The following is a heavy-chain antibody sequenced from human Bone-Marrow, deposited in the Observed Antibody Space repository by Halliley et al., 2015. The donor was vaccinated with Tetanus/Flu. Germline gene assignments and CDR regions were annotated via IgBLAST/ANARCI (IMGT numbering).Heavy chain of an antibody. D-gene: IGHD6-19*01. CDR1: GGSISSHNW. CDR3: AREKGAGTFRGFDY. V-gene: IGHV4-4*02. Sequence: SLRLSCVVSGGSISSHNWWSWIRQPPGKGLEWIGEIFHSGSTNYNPSLKSRVTMSIDTSKNQFSLSLSFVTAADTAVYYCAREKGAGTFRGFDYWGQGTLVTVSS. CDR2: IFHSGST. J-gene: IGHJ4*02.